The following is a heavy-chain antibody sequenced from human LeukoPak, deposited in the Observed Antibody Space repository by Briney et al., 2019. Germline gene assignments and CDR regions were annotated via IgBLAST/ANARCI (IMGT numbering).Heavy chain of an antibody. CDR3: ARDFSANSSSWYRSYFYYYYMDV. V-gene: IGHV1-46*01. D-gene: IGHD6-13*01. CDR1: GGTFSSYA. J-gene: IGHJ6*03. CDR2: INPSGGST. Sequence: ASVKVSCKASGGTFSSYAISWVRQAPGQGLEWMGIINPSGGSTSYAQKFQGRVTMTRDMSTSTVYMELSSLRSEDTAVYYCARDFSANSSSWYRSYFYYYYMDVWGKGTTVTVSS.